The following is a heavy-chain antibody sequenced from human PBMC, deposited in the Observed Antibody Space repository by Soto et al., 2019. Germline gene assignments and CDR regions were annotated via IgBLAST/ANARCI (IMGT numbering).Heavy chain of an antibody. V-gene: IGHV4-30-2*01. CDR2: IYHSGST. D-gene: IGHD5-18*01. CDR1: GGSISRGGYS. CDR3: ARVGKRGYSYALNYFQH. J-gene: IGHJ1*01. Sequence: PSETLSLTCAVSGGSISRGGYSWSWIRQPPGKGLEWIGYIYHSGSTYYNPSLKSRVTISVDTSKNQFSLKLSSVTAADTAVYYCARVGKRGYSYALNYFQHWGQGTLVTVSS.